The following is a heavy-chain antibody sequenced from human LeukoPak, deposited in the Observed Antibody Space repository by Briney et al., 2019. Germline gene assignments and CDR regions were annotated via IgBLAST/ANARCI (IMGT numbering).Heavy chain of an antibody. J-gene: IGHJ4*02. CDR2: INPSSGGT. Sequence: ASVKVSCKASGYTFTGYYMHWVRQAPGQGLEWMGWINPSSGGTNHAQKFQGRVTMTRDTSISTAYMELSRLRSDDTAVYYCARDRPLDADDYYGFYYFDYWGQGTLVTVSS. CDR3: ARDRPLDADDYYGFYYFDY. V-gene: IGHV1-2*02. CDR1: GYTFTGYY. D-gene: IGHD3-10*01.